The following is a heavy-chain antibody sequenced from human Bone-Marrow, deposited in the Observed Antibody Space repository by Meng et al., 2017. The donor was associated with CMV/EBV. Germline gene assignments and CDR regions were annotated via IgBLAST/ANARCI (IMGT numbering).Heavy chain of an antibody. CDR1: GFTFSSYA. CDR3: TRLGDEEVRYFDWY. J-gene: IGHJ4*02. CDR2: ISGSGGST. Sequence: ASGFTFSSYAMSWVHQSPGKGLEWVSAISGSGGSTYYADSVKGRFTISRDDSKNTAYLQMNSLKTEDTAVYYCTRLGDEEVRYFDWYWGQGTLVTVSS. V-gene: IGHV3-23*01. D-gene: IGHD3-9*01.